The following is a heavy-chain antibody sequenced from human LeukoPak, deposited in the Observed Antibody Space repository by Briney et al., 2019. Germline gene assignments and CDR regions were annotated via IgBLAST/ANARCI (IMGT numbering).Heavy chain of an antibody. D-gene: IGHD6-19*01. CDR1: GGSISSYY. CDR3: ARHGIAVAGGDWFDP. V-gene: IGHV4-59*08. CDR2: IYYSGST. J-gene: IGHJ5*02. Sequence: SETLSLTCTVSGGSISSYYWRWIRQPPGKGLAWIGYIYYSGSTNYNPSLKSRVTISVDTSKNQFSLKLSSVTAADTAVYYCARHGIAVAGGDWFDPWGQGTLVTVSS.